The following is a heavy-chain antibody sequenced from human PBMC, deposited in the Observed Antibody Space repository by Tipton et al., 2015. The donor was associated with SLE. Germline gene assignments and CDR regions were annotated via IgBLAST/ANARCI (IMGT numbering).Heavy chain of an antibody. Sequence: TLSLTCTVSGGSISSHYWRWIRQPPGKGLGWIGYIYYSGSTNYNPSLKSRVTISVDTSKNQFSLKLSSVTAADTAVYYCARGNLVGATYSFDYWGQGTLVTVSS. V-gene: IGHV4-59*11. J-gene: IGHJ4*02. CDR3: ARGNLVGATYSFDY. CDR1: GGSISSHY. CDR2: IYYSGST. D-gene: IGHD1-26*01.